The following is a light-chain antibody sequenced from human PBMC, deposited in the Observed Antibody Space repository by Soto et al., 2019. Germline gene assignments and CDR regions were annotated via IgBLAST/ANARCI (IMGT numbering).Light chain of an antibody. CDR1: SSNIGTNT. Sequence: QSVLTQPPSASGTPGQRVTISCSGSSSNIGTNTVNWYQQLPGTAPKLLIHSYNQRPSGVPDRFSGSKSGTSASLAISGLQSEDEADYYCAAWDDSLKGVVFGGGTMVTVL. J-gene: IGLJ2*01. V-gene: IGLV1-44*01. CDR2: SYN. CDR3: AAWDDSLKGVV.